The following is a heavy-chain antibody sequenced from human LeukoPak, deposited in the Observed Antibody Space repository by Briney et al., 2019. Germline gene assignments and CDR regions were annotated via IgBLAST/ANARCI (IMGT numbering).Heavy chain of an antibody. Sequence: SQTLSLTCAISGDSVSSNSAAWNWIRQSPSRGLEWLGRTYYRSKWYNDYAVSVKSRITINPDTSKNQFSPQLNSVTPEDTAVYYCARVPYGSGSYSLMYDYWGQGTLVTVSS. J-gene: IGHJ4*02. CDR3: ARVPYGSGSYSLMYDY. V-gene: IGHV6-1*01. CDR2: TYYRSKWYN. CDR1: GDSVSSNSAA. D-gene: IGHD3-10*01.